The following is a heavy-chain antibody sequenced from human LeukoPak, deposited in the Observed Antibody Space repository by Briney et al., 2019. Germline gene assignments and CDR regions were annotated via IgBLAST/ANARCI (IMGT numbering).Heavy chain of an antibody. CDR2: ISSSSSYI. Sequence: GGSLRLSCAASGFTFSRYSVNWVRQAPGKGPEWVSSISSSSSYIYYTDSVKGRFTISRDNAKNLLYLQMNSLRVEDTAIYYCGWGIDYWGQGTLVTVSS. V-gene: IGHV3-21*01. J-gene: IGHJ4*02. CDR1: GFTFSRYS. D-gene: IGHD7-27*01. CDR3: GWGIDY.